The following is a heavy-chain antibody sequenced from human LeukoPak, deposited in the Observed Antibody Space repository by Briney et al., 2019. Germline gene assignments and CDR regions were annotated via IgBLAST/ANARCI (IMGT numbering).Heavy chain of an antibody. D-gene: IGHD1-26*01. J-gene: IGHJ3*02. Sequence: APVKVSCKASGGTFSSYAISWVRQAPGQGLEWMGGIIPIFGTANYAQKFQGRVTITTDESTSTAYMELSSLRSEDTAVYYCAVPPPSGSYAPQDAFDIWGQGTMVTVSS. CDR2: IIPIFGTA. V-gene: IGHV1-69*05. CDR3: AVPPPSGSYAPQDAFDI. CDR1: GGTFSSYA.